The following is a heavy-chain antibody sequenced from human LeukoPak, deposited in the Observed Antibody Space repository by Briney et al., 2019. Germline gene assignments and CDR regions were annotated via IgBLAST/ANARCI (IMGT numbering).Heavy chain of an antibody. CDR2: IYSGGST. CDR1: GFTVSSNY. D-gene: IGHD2-21*01. CDR3: AKDQTKRGLGVFEY. J-gene: IGHJ4*02. Sequence: GGSLRLSCAASGFTVSSNYMSWVRQAPGKGLEWVSVIYSGGSTYYADSVKGRFTISRDNSKNTLYLQMNSLRAEDTAVYYCAKDQTKRGLGVFEYWGQGTLVTVSS. V-gene: IGHV3-66*01.